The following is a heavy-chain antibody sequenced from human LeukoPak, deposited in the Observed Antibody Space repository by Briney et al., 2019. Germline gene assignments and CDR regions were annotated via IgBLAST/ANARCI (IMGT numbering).Heavy chain of an antibody. CDR3: AREVLHYDYVWGSYRYAAFDI. Sequence: GSLRLSCAASGFTFSSYAMSWVRQAPGKGLEWVSAISGSGGSTYYADSVKGRFTISRDNSKNTLYLQMNSLRAEDTAVYYCAREVLHYDYVWGSYRYAAFDIWGQGTMVTVSS. D-gene: IGHD3-16*02. J-gene: IGHJ3*02. V-gene: IGHV3-23*01. CDR1: GFTFSSYA. CDR2: ISGSGGST.